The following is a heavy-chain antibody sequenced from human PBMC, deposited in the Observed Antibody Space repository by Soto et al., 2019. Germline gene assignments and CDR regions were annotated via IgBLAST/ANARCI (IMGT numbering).Heavy chain of an antibody. CDR2: ISSSGVYT. CDR3: ARTTEFDY. V-gene: IGHV3-11*05. Sequence: QVHLVESEGALVKPGGSLRLSCAGSGFTFSNYYMSWIRRAPGKGLEWVSTISSSGVYTDYADSVKGRFTISRDNVDNSLHLQMNSLRADDTAVYYCARTTEFDYWGQGTQVTVSS. J-gene: IGHJ4*02. D-gene: IGHD1-1*01. CDR1: GFTFSNYY.